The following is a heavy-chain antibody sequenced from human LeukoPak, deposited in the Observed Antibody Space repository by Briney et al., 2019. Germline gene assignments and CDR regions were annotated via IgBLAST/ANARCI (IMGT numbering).Heavy chain of an antibody. Sequence: GGSLRHSCAASGFTFSSYSMNWVRQAPGKGLQWVSSISSSSSYIYYADSVKGRFTISRDNAKNSLYLQMNSLRAEDTAVYYCARKGFRVFDYWGQGTLVTVSS. CDR1: GFTFSSYS. CDR3: ARKGFRVFDY. V-gene: IGHV3-21*01. J-gene: IGHJ4*02. CDR2: ISSSSSYI.